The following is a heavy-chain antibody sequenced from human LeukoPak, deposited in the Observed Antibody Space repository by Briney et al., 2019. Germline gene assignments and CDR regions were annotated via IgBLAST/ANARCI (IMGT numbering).Heavy chain of an antibody. CDR2: ISGSGGST. Sequence: GGSLRLSCAASGFTFSSYAMSWVRQAPGKGLEWVSAISGSGGSTYYADSVKGRFTISRDNSKNTLYLQMNSLRAEDTAVYYCARQEYQLLFGLNVYFDYWGQGTLVTVSS. J-gene: IGHJ4*02. V-gene: IGHV3-23*01. D-gene: IGHD2-2*01. CDR3: ARQEYQLLFGLNVYFDY. CDR1: GFTFSSYA.